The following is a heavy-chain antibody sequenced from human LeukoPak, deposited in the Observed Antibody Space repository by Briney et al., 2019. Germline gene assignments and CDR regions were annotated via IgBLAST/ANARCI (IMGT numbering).Heavy chain of an antibody. CDR1: GFTFSSYA. CDR3: ARLLIVVVAATPDY. Sequence: GRSLRLSCAASGFTFSSYAMHWVRQAPGKGLEWVAVISYGGSNKYYADSVKGRFTISRDNSKNTLYLQMNSLRAEDTAVYYCARLLIVVVAATPDYWGQGTLVTVSS. V-gene: IGHV3-30-3*01. D-gene: IGHD2-15*01. CDR2: ISYGGSNK. J-gene: IGHJ4*02.